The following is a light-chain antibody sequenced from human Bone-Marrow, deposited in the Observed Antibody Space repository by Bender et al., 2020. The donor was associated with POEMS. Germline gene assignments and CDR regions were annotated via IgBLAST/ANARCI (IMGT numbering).Light chain of an antibody. CDR3: SSYTSTNTKV. CDR1: SSNIGADYD. J-gene: IGLJ3*02. CDR2: GYN. Sequence: QSVLTPPPSVSGAPGQRVTISCTGSSSNIGADYDVHWYQHLPGTAPKLLIYGYNNRPSGVPDRFSGSKSGTSASLTISGLQTEDEADYYCSSYTSTNTKVFGGGTKLTVL. V-gene: IGLV1-40*01.